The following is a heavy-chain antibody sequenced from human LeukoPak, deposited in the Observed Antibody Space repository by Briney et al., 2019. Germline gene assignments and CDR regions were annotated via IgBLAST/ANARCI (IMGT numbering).Heavy chain of an antibody. Sequence: GASVKVSCKASGYTFTSYGISWVRQAPGQGLEWMGWISVYAGNTNYAQKFQGRVTMTTDTSTSRAYMELTSLRSDDTAVYYCATLTMIRGVIIHYYMDVWGEGTTVTVS. V-gene: IGHV1-18*01. D-gene: IGHD3-10*01. CDR1: GYTFTSYG. J-gene: IGHJ6*03. CDR3: ATLTMIRGVIIHYYMDV. CDR2: ISVYAGNT.